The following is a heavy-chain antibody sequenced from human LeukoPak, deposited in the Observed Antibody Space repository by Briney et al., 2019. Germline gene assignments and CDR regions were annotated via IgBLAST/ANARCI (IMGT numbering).Heavy chain of an antibody. Sequence: ASVKVSCKASGYTFTSYGISWVRQAPGQGLEWMGWISAYNGNTNYAQKLQGRVTMTTDTSTSTAYMELRSLRSDDTAVYYCASVAAAGYYYYGMDVWGQGTTVIVSS. CDR1: GYTFTSYG. CDR2: ISAYNGNT. V-gene: IGHV1-18*01. J-gene: IGHJ6*02. D-gene: IGHD6-13*01. CDR3: ASVAAAGYYYYGMDV.